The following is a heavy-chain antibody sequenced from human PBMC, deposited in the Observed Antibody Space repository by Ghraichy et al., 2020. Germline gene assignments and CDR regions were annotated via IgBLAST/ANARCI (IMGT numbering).Heavy chain of an antibody. CDR3: ARHAMVQGVTSSNWFDP. Sequence: GGSLRLSCKGSGYSFTSYWIGWVRQMPGKGLEWMGIIYPGDSDTRYSPSFQGQVTISADKSISTAYLQWSSLKASDTAMYYCARHAMVQGVTSSNWFDPWGQGTLVTVSS. D-gene: IGHD3-10*01. V-gene: IGHV5-51*01. CDR1: GYSFTSYW. CDR2: IYPGDSDT. J-gene: IGHJ5*02.